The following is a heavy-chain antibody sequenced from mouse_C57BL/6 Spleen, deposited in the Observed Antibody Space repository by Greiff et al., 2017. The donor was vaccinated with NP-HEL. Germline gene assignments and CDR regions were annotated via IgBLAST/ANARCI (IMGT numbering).Heavy chain of an antibody. CDR2: ISSGCSTL. Sequence: EVQRVESGGGLVKPGGSLKLSCAASGFTFSDYGMHWVRQAPEKGLEWVAYISSGCSTLYYADTVKGRFTISRDNAKNTLFLQMTSLRSEDTAMYYCARRSYDYDGDYYAMDYWGQGTSVTVSS. D-gene: IGHD2-4*01. CDR3: ARRSYDYDGDYYAMDY. J-gene: IGHJ4*01. CDR1: GFTFSDYG. V-gene: IGHV5-17*01.